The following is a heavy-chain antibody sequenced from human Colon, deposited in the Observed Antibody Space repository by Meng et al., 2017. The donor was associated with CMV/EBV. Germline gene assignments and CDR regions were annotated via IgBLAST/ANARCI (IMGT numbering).Heavy chain of an antibody. CDR2: IYHSGST. Sequence: SETLSLTCTVSGYSIRSDYSWSWIRQPPGEGLEWIGNIYHSGSTFYNPSLKSRVTISSDTSTHQFSLNLTSVTAADTTVYYCAREWRTATVTTRVYFDMWGQGTMVTVSS. CDR1: GYSIRSDYS. CDR3: AREWRTATVTTRVYFDM. J-gene: IGHJ3*02. V-gene: IGHV4-38-2*02. D-gene: IGHD4-17*01.